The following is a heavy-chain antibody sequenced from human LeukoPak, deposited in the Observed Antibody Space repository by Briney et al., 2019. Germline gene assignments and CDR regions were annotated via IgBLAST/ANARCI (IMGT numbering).Heavy chain of an antibody. Sequence: PGGSLRLSCAASGFTFSSYWMSWVRQAPGKGLEWVANIKQDGSEKYYVDSVKGRFTISRDNAKNSLYLQMNSLRAEDTALYYCARELGYYGSASYYQVVFDIWGQGTMVTGSS. D-gene: IGHD3-10*01. J-gene: IGHJ3*02. CDR2: IKQDGSEK. CDR3: ARELGYYGSASYYQVVFDI. V-gene: IGHV3-7*01. CDR1: GFTFSSYW.